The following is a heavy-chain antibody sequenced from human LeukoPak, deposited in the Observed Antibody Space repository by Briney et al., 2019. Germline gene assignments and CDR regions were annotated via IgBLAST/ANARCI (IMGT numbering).Heavy chain of an antibody. CDR1: GGSISSSSYY. Sequence: SETLSLTCTVSGGSISSSSYYWGWIRQPPGKGLEWIGSIYYSGSTYYNPSLKSRVTISVDTSKNQFSLKLSSVTAADTAVYYCAREGIVVVVADYWGQGTLVTVSS. V-gene: IGHV4-39*07. CDR3: AREGIVVVVADY. J-gene: IGHJ4*02. D-gene: IGHD2-15*01. CDR2: IYYSGST.